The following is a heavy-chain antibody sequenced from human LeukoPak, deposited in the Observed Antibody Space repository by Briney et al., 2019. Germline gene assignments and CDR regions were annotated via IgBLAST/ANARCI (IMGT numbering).Heavy chain of an antibody. CDR3: ARAHTSANWFDP. J-gene: IGHJ5*02. CDR1: GYTFTSYD. CDR2: MNPNSGNT. V-gene: IGHV1-8*03. Sequence: ASVKVSCKASGYTFTSYDINWVRQATGQGLEWMGWMNPNSGNTGYAQKFQGRVTITSNTSISTAYMELSSLRSADTAVYYCARAHTSANWFDPWGQGTLVTVSS. D-gene: IGHD3-10*01.